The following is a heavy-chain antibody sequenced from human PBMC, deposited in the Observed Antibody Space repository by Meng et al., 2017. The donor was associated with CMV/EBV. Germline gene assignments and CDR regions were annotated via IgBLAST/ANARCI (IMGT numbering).Heavy chain of an antibody. D-gene: IGHD2-2*01. CDR2: IYPCDSHT. CDR1: GYSFTSYW. V-gene: IGHV5-51*01. Sequence: KVSCKGSGYSFTSYWIGWVRQVPGKGLEWMGIIYPCDSHTRYSPSLQGQVTIPSDKSISTAYLQWSSLKASDTAMYYCARLGTGHYSSTSCSWAYYDYYGMDVWGQGTTVTVSS. J-gene: IGHJ6*02. CDR3: ARLGTGHYSSTSCSWAYYDYYGMDV.